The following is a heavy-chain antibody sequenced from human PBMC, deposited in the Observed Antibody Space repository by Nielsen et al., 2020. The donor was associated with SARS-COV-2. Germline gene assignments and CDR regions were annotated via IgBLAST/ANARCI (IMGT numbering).Heavy chain of an antibody. V-gene: IGHV3-9*01. CDR2: INWKSSDI. Sequence: GGSLRLSCAASGFAFDDFAMHWVRRAPGKGLEWVSSINWKSSDIGYADSVKGRFTVSRDNAKNSLYLQMDFLRDEDTATYYCARDFRVGTTRDAFDIWGQGTVVTVSS. J-gene: IGHJ3*02. CDR1: GFAFDDFA. D-gene: IGHD1/OR15-1a*01. CDR3: ARDFRVGTTRDAFDI.